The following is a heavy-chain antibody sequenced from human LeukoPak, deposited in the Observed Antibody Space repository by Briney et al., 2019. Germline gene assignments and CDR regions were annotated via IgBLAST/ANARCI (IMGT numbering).Heavy chain of an antibody. V-gene: IGHV1-2*06. J-gene: IGHJ5*02. CDR2: INPNSGGT. CDR3: AREPPRWYSSGGS. D-gene: IGHD6-19*01. CDR1: GYTFTGYY. Sequence: ASVKVSCKASGYTFTGYYMHWVRQAPGQGLEWMGRINPNSGGTNYAQKFQGRVTMTRDTSISTAYMELSRLRSDDTAVYYCAREPPRWYSSGGSWGQGTLVTVSS.